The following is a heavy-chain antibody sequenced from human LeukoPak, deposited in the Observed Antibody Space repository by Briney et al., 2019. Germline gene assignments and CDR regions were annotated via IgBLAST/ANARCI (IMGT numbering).Heavy chain of an antibody. CDR2: IYYSGST. J-gene: IGHJ3*02. CDR3: ARSSGYYGGDAFDI. D-gene: IGHD3-22*01. CDR1: GGSISSYY. V-gene: IGHV4-59*01. Sequence: PSETLSLTCTASGGSISSYYWSWIRQPPGKGLEWIGYIYYSGSTNYNPSLKSRVTISVDTSKNQFSLKLSSVTAADTAVYYCARSSGYYGGDAFDIWGQGTMVTVSS.